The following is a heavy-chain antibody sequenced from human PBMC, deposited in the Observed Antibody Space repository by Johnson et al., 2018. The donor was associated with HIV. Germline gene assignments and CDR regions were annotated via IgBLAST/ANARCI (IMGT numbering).Heavy chain of an antibody. CDR2: ITDSGGST. CDR3: AKEVSMIVDAFDV. D-gene: IGHD3-22*01. CDR1: GFTVSSNY. Sequence: VQLVESGGGLVQPGGSLRLSCVASGFTVSSNYMSWVRQAPGKGLEWVSSITDSGGSTYYADSVKGRFTISRDNSKNTLYLQMNSLRAEDTAVYYCAKEVSMIVDAFDVWGQGTVVTVSS. J-gene: IGHJ3*01. V-gene: IGHV3-23*04.